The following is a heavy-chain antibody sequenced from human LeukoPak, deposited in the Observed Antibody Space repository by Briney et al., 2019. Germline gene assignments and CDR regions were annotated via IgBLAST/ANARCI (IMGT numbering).Heavy chain of an antibody. J-gene: IGHJ4*02. V-gene: IGHV3-49*03. CDR2: IRSKAYGGTT. CDR1: GFTFGDYA. D-gene: IGHD7-27*01. Sequence: PGGSLRLSCTASGFTFGDYAMSWFRQAPGKGLEWVGFIRSKAYGGTTEYAASVKGRFTISRDNSKNTLYLQMNSLRAEDTAVYYCARDHFRGAGDLGGLFDYWGQGTLVTVSS. CDR3: ARDHFRGAGDLGGLFDY.